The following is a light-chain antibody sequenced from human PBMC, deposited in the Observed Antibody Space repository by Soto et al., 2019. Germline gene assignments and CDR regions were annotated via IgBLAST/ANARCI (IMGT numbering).Light chain of an antibody. CDR1: QSVSSSY. Sequence: EIVLTQSTGTLSLSPGERATLSCRASQSVSSSYLAWYQQKPGQTPRLLFYGASSRATGIPDRFSGSGSGTDFTLTISRLEPEDFAEYYCQQYGSSPFTFGPGTKVDIK. J-gene: IGKJ3*01. CDR3: QQYGSSPFT. V-gene: IGKV3-20*01. CDR2: GAS.